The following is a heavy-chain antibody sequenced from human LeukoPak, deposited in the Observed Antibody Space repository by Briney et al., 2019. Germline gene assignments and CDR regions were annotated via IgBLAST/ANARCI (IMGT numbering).Heavy chain of an antibody. D-gene: IGHD1-7*01. CDR3: AKEWTSAAGTASWFDP. CDR2: ISGSGGST. J-gene: IGHJ5*02. V-gene: IGHV3-23*01. Sequence: GGSLRLSCAASGFTFSSYAMSWVRQAPGKGLEWVSAISGSGGSTYYADSVKGRFTISRDNSKNTLYLQMNSLRAEDTAVYYCAKEWTSAAGTASWFDPWGQGTLVTVSS. CDR1: GFTFSSYA.